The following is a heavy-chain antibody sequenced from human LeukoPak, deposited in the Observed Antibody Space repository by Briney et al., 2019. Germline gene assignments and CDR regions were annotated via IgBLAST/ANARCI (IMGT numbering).Heavy chain of an antibody. V-gene: IGHV4-59*01. Sequence: SETLSLTCTVSGGSISSYYWSWIRQPPGKGLEWIGYIYYSGSTNYNPSLKSRVTISVDTSKNQFSLKLSSVTAADTAVYYCARVEAAAGNWFDPWGQGTLVTVSS. CDR3: ARVEAAAGNWFDP. D-gene: IGHD6-13*01. CDR1: GGSISSYY. J-gene: IGHJ5*02. CDR2: IYYSGST.